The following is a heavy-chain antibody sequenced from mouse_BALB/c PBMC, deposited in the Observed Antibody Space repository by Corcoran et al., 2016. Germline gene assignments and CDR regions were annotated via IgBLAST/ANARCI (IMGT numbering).Heavy chain of an antibody. D-gene: IGHD3-1*01. J-gene: IGHJ2*01. Sequence: QIQLVQSGPELKKPGETVKISCKASGYTFTNYGMNWVKQAPGKGLKWMGWINTNTGEPTYAEEFKGRFAFSLETSASTAYLQINNLKNEDTATDFCARGSSGYDYWGQGTTLTVSS. V-gene: IGHV9-3*02. CDR3: ARGSSGYDY. CDR2: INTNTGEP. CDR1: GYTFTNYG.